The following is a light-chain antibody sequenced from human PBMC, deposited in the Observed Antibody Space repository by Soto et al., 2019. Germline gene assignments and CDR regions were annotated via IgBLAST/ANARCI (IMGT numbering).Light chain of an antibody. CDR3: SSYAGSNNFV. V-gene: IGLV2-11*01. Sequence: SVLTQPRSVSGSPGQSVAISCTGTSSDVSGYKYVSWYQQHPGKAPKVVIDDVTQRPSGVPDRFSCSTSGNAASLTISGLQADDEANYSGSSYAGSNNFVFGTGTKVTV. CDR2: DVT. J-gene: IGLJ1*01. CDR1: SSDVSGYKY.